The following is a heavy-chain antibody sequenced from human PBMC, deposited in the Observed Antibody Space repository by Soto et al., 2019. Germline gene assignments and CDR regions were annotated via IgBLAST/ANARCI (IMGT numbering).Heavy chain of an antibody. V-gene: IGHV4-30-2*01. J-gene: IGHJ6*01. Sequence: SETLSLTCAVSGGSISSGGYSWSWIRQPPGKGLEWIGYIYHSGSTYYNPSLKSRVTISVDRSKNQFSLKLSSVTAADTAVYYCARAPRDYDILTGYYPYGMDVWGQGTTVTVSS. D-gene: IGHD3-9*01. CDR3: ARAPRDYDILTGYYPYGMDV. CDR2: IYHSGST. CDR1: GGSISSGGYS.